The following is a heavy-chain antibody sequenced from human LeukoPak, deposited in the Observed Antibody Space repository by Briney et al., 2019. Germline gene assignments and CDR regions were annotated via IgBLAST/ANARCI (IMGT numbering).Heavy chain of an antibody. V-gene: IGHV1-46*01. D-gene: IGHD3-22*01. Sequence: ASVKVSCKASGYTITSYYMHWVRQSPGQPHEWMGIINRSGVSTSYAQKFHGRGTMTRDTSTSTVYMELSSLRSDDTAVYYCARELNEITMIVSPEGAFDIWGQGTMVTVSS. J-gene: IGHJ3*02. CDR1: GYTITSYY. CDR2: INRSGVST. CDR3: ARELNEITMIVSPEGAFDI.